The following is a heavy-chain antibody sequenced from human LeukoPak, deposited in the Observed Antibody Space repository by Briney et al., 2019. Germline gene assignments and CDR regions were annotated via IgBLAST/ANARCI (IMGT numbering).Heavy chain of an antibody. CDR1: GYTFTSYA. D-gene: IGHD3-22*01. CDR3: ARVSYYDSSGYYARGAFDI. V-gene: IGHV1-3*01. CDR2: INACNGNT. Sequence: ASVKVSCKASGYTFTSYAMHWVGQAPGQRLEWMGWINACNGNTKYSQKFQGRVTITRDTSASTAYMGLSSLRSEDTAVYYCARVSYYDSSGYYARGAFDIWGQGTMVTVSS. J-gene: IGHJ3*02.